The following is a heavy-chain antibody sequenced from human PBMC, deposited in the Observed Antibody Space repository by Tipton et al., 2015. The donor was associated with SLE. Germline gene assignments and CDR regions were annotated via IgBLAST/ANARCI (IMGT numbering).Heavy chain of an antibody. CDR1: GGSISSYY. Sequence: TLSLTCTVSGGSISSYYWSWIRQPPGKGLEWIGYIHYSGTTNYNPSLKSRVTISVDTSKNQLSLKLRSVTAADTAVYYCTKDGEMATNDAFDIWGRGTMVTVSS. D-gene: IGHD5-24*01. J-gene: IGHJ3*02. V-gene: IGHV4-59*01. CDR2: IHYSGTT. CDR3: TKDGEMATNDAFDI.